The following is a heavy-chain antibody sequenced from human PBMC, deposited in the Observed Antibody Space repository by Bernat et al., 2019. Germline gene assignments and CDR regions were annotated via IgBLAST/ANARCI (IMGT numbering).Heavy chain of an antibody. CDR3: ATAVHYYGSGSWFDP. D-gene: IGHD3-10*01. Sequence: QVQLVQAGAEVKKPGASVKVSCKVSGYTLTDLSMHWVRQAPGKGLEWMGGFDPEDGETIYAKKCQGRVTMTENTSTDTAYMELSSMRSEDTAVYYCATAVHYYGSGSWFDPWGQGTLVTVSS. CDR1: GYTLTDLS. V-gene: IGHV1-24*01. J-gene: IGHJ5*02. CDR2: FDPEDGET.